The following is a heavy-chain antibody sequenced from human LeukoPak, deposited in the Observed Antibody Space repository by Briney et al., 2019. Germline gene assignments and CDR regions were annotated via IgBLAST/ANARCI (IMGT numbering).Heavy chain of an antibody. CDR3: AKVHYDILTGPFDY. J-gene: IGHJ4*02. CDR2: ISGSGGST. V-gene: IGHV3-23*01. D-gene: IGHD3-9*01. CDR1: GFTFSSYA. Sequence: GSLRLSCAXSGFTFSSYAMSWVRQAPGKGLEWVSAISGSGGSTYYADSVKGRLTISRDNYKNTLYLQMNSLRAEDTAVYYCAKVHYDILTGPFDYWGQGTLVTVSS.